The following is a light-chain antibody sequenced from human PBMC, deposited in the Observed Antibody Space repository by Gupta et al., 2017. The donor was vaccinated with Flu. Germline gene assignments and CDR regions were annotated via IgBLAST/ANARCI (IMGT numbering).Light chain of an antibody. CDR2: TNI. CDR1: GSNFGAGFD. J-gene: IGLJ3*02. Sequence: QSVLTHPPSLSGAPGQVVTISCTGSGSNFGAGFDVHWYRQVPGTAPKLLIYTNINRPSGVPGRFSGSRSGTAASLSITGLQSDDEATYYCQSYDSRRSSWVFGGGTKLTVL. V-gene: IGLV1-40*01. CDR3: QSYDSRRSSWV.